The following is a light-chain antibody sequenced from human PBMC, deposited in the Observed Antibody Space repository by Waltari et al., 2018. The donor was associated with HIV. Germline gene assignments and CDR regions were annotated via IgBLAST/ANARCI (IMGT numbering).Light chain of an antibody. V-gene: IGLV1-44*01. Sequence: QSVLTQSPSASGTPGQRVTISCSGGTSNIGSNSVSLYQQVPGTAPQLFRFSNSWRHSGVPDRFSGSKSGTSASLANSGLQSEDEADDYCATWDDTLDGPVFGGGTRLTVL. CDR3: ATWDDTLDGPV. CDR1: TSNIGSNS. CDR2: SNS. J-gene: IGLJ3*02.